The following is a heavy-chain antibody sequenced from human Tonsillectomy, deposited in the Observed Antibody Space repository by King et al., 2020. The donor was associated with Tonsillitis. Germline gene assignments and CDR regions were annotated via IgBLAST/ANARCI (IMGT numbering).Heavy chain of an antibody. CDR3: AKDPRIEDFWSGYHFDY. CDR2: ISGSGVGT. CDR1: GFTFSSYA. D-gene: IGHD3-3*01. J-gene: IGHJ4*02. V-gene: IGHV3-23*04. Sequence: VQLVESGGGLVQPGGSLRLSCAASGFTFSSYAMSWVRRAPGKGLEWVSAISGSGVGTYYADSVKGRFTISRDNSKNTLYLQMNSLRAEDTAVYYCAKDPRIEDFWSGYHFDYWGQGTLVTVSS.